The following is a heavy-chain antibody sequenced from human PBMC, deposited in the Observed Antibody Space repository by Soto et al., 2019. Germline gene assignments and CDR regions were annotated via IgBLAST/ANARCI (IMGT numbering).Heavy chain of an antibody. CDR3: ARAPISHYCSGGSCHPYYFDY. D-gene: IGHD2-15*01. CDR2: MNPNSGNT. CDR1: GYTFTSYD. Sequence: QVQLVQSGAEVKKPGASVKVSCKASGYTFTSYDINWVRQATGQGLEWMGWMNPNSGNTGYAQKFQGRVTMTRNTSISTAYMELSSLRSEDTAVYYCARAPISHYCSGGSCHPYYFDYWGQGTLVTVSS. J-gene: IGHJ4*02. V-gene: IGHV1-8*01.